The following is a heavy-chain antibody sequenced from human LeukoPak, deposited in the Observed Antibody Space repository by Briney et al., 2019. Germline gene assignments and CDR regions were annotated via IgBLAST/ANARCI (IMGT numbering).Heavy chain of an antibody. J-gene: IGHJ1*01. CDR2: VYPGDSHT. D-gene: IGHD7-27*01. CDR1: GYRFTSYW. CDR3: ARLSGGSWANTEYFPD. Sequence: PGESLKISCKGSGYRFTSYWIGWVRQKPGKGLEWMAIVYPGDSHTRYSPSFEGHFTISADKTVTTAYLQWSSLEASDTAVYYCARLSGGSWANTEYFPDWGQGSLVIVSS. V-gene: IGHV5-51*01.